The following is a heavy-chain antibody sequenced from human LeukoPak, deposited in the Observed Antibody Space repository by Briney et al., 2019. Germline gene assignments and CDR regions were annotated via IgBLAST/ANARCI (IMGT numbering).Heavy chain of an antibody. J-gene: IGHJ4*02. Sequence: SETLSLTCTVSGGSINSYYWSWIRQPAGKGLEWIGRIYSSGSTNYNPSLKSRVSMSVDTSKNQFSLKLSSVTAADTAVYYCARVRMVGGYHDYWGQGTLVTVSS. CDR2: IYSSGST. CDR1: GGSINSYY. CDR3: ARVRMVGGYHDY. D-gene: IGHD1-26*01. V-gene: IGHV4-4*07.